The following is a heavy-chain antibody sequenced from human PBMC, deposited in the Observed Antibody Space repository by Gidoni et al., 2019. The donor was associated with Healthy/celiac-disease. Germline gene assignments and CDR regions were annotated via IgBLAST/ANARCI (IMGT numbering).Heavy chain of an antibody. CDR1: GFTFSSYS. Sequence: VQLVESGGGLVKPGGSLRLSCAASGFTFSSYSMNWVRQAPGKWLGWVASISSSISYIYYADSGKGRVTISRGNAKNSLYLQMNSLRAEDTAVYYCARGGIAAAGPGYWGQGTLVTVSS. D-gene: IGHD6-13*01. CDR3: ARGGIAAAGPGY. V-gene: IGHV3-21*01. J-gene: IGHJ4*02. CDR2: ISSSISYI.